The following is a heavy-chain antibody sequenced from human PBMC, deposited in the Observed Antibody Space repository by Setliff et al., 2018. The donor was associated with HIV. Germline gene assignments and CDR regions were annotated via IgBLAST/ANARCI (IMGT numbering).Heavy chain of an antibody. CDR3: ARDVGSSAWPFDY. V-gene: IGHV4-4*09. Sequence: SETLSLTCTVSGGSISGYHWNWLRQTPGKGLEWIGYIYTSRGTNYNHSLRTRVIISVDTSNQFSLKLSSVTAADAAVYYCARDVGSSAWPFDYWGQGALVTVSS. CDR2: IYTSRGT. D-gene: IGHD6-25*01. J-gene: IGHJ4*02. CDR1: GGSISGYH.